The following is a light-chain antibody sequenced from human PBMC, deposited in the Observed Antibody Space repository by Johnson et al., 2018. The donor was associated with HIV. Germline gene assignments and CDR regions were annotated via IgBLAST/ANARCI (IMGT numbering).Light chain of an antibody. CDR1: SSNIGNNY. CDR3: GTWDNSLGVFSV. V-gene: IGLV1-51*02. J-gene: IGLJ1*01. Sequence: QSVLTQSPSVSAAPGQKVTISCSGSSSNIGNNYVSWYQQFSGTAQKLLIYENNKRPSGIPDRFSGSKSGTSATLGITGLQTGDEADYYCGTWDNSLGVFSVFGTGTKVTVL. CDR2: ENN.